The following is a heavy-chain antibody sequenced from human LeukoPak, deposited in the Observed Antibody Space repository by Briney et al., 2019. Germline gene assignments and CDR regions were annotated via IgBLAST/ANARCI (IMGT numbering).Heavy chain of an antibody. CDR1: NASISSNTYY. CDR2: INYRGST. Sequence: PSETLSLTCTVSNASISSNTYYRAWIRQPPGKGLEYIGSINYRGSTYYNPSLKSRVTLSVDTSKNQFSLKLNSVTAADTAVYYCARGNTYYYRSGSNNWFDPWGQGTLVTVSS. D-gene: IGHD3-10*01. J-gene: IGHJ5*02. CDR3: ARGNTYYYRSGSNNWFDP. V-gene: IGHV4-39*07.